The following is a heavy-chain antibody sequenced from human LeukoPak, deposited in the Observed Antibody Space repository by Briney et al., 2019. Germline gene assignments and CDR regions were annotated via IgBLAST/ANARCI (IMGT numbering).Heavy chain of an antibody. CDR1: GRTFDDYA. CDR3: AKDRTEYFLH. V-gene: IGHV3-43*02. D-gene: IGHD1-14*01. Sequence: PAGSLRPSCAASGRTFDDYAMHWDRQAPGEVLEWVSLISGDGSSTYYVDSVKGRFTISRDNSKNSLYLQMNSLRTEDTALYYCAKDRTEYFLHWGQGTLVTVSS. CDR2: ISGDGSST. J-gene: IGHJ1*01.